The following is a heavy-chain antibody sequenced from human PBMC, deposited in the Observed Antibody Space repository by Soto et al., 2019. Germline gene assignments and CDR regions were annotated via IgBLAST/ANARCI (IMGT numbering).Heavy chain of an antibody. CDR1: GGSFSCYY. J-gene: IGHJ5*02. CDR3: ARGIAAAGTLWFDP. Sequence: SETLSLTCAVYGGSFSCYYWSWIRQPPGKGLEWIGEINHSGSTNYNPSLKSRVTISVDTSKNQFSLKLSSVTAADTAVYYCARGIAAAGTLWFDPWGQGTLVTVSS. CDR2: INHSGST. D-gene: IGHD6-13*01. V-gene: IGHV4-34*01.